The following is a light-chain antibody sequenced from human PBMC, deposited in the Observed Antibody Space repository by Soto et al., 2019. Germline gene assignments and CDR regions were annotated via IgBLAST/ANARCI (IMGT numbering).Light chain of an antibody. CDR3: QQYESYPLT. V-gene: IGKV1-5*03. Sequence: DIQMTQSPSTLSASVGDRVTITCRASQRVSAWLAWYQQKPGKAPELLIYSASTVETGVPSRFSGSGSETEFTLTISSLRPDDFATYYCQQYESYPLTFGGGTRIEIK. J-gene: IGKJ4*01. CDR1: QRVSAW. CDR2: SAS.